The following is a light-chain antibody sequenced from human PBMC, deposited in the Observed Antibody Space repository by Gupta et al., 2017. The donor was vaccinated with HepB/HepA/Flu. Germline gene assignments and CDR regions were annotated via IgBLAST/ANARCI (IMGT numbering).Light chain of an antibody. Sequence: QSALTQPASVSGSPGQSITISCSGIRSDVATYKYVSWYQQHPDKAPRLMIYDVSNRPSGVSDRFSGSRSANTASLTISGLLAEDEADYYCSAYTSSRTWVFGGGTKLTVL. CDR2: DVS. CDR1: RSDVATYKY. J-gene: IGLJ3*02. CDR3: SAYTSSRTWV. V-gene: IGLV2-14*01.